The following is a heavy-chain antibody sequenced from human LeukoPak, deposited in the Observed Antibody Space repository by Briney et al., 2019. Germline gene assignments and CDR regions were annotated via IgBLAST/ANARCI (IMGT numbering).Heavy chain of an antibody. D-gene: IGHD2-15*01. Sequence: GGSLRLSCAASGFTFSNAWMNWVPQAPGKGLEWVGRIKSKTDGGTTDYAAPVKGRFTISRDDSKNTLYLQMNSLKTEDTAVYYCTTDWYCGGGSCYLSTDYWGQGTLVTVSS. J-gene: IGHJ4*02. CDR1: GFTFSNAW. CDR2: IKSKTDGGTT. V-gene: IGHV3-15*07. CDR3: TTDWYCGGGSCYLSTDY.